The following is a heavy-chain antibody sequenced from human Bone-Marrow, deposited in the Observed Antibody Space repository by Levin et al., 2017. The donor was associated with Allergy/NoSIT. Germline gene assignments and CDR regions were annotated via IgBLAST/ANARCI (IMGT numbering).Heavy chain of an antibody. CDR1: GFTFSDYN. Sequence: GGSLRLSCAASGFTFSDYNMNWLRQSPGKGLEWVSSISGSSSYKYYSDSVKGRFTISRDNAKNSLYLQMSSLRAADPAIYYCAREGGDLVIVPAASSGTWFDPWGQGTLVTVAS. CDR2: ISGSSSYK. V-gene: IGHV3-21*01. CDR3: AREGGDLVIVPAASSGTWFDP. D-gene: IGHD2-2*01. J-gene: IGHJ5*02.